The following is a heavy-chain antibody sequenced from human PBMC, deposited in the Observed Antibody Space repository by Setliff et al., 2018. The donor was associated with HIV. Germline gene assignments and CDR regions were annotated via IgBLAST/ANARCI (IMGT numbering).Heavy chain of an antibody. CDR3: ILLGMHGAFDI. D-gene: IGHD7-27*01. V-gene: IGHV3-15*01. CDR2: IKSKTNGGDGTA. Sequence: NPGGSLRLSCAGSGFTFTDAWLSWVRQAPGKGLEWVARIKSKTNGGDGTADYATPVRGRFTISRDDSKNTLYLQMDSLSTEDTAVYYCILLGMHGAFDIWGQG. CDR1: GFTFTDAW. J-gene: IGHJ3*02.